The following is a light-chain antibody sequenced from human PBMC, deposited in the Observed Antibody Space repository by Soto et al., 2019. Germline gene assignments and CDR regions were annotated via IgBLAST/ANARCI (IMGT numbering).Light chain of an antibody. Sequence: DIQMTQSPSTLSGSVGDRVTITCRASQTISSWLAWYQQKPGKAPKLLIYKASTLKSGVPSRFRGSGSGTEFTITISSLQPDDFATYYCQQYNSYSEAFGQGTKV. J-gene: IGKJ1*01. CDR2: KAS. CDR1: QTISSW. CDR3: QQYNSYSEA. V-gene: IGKV1-5*03.